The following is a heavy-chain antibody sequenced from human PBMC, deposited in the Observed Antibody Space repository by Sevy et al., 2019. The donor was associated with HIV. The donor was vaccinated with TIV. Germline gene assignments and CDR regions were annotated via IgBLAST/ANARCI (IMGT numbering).Heavy chain of an antibody. Sequence: ASLKVSCKASGYTFTSYGISWVRQAPGQGLEWMGWISAYNGNTNYAQKLQGRVTMTTDTSTSTAYMELRSLRSDDTAVYYCARDWGIVVVTANAFDIWGQGTMVTVSS. CDR1: GYTFTSYG. CDR3: ARDWGIVVVTANAFDI. V-gene: IGHV1-18*01. J-gene: IGHJ3*02. CDR2: ISAYNGNT. D-gene: IGHD2-21*02.